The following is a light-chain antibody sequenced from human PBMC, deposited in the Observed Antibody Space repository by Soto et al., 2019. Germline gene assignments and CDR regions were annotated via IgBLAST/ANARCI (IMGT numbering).Light chain of an antibody. V-gene: IGLV2-14*01. J-gene: IGLJ1*01. CDR1: SSDVGAYNY. Sequence: QSALTQPASVSGSPGQSITISCTGTSSDVGAYNYVSWYRQHPAKVPKLMIYDVSNRPSGVSDRFSGSKSGNTASLTISGLQAEDEADYYCYSYTSSSTYVFGTGTKLTVL. CDR3: YSYTSSSTYV. CDR2: DVS.